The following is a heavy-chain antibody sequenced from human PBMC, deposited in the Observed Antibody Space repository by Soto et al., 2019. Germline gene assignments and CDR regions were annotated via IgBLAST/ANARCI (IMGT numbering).Heavy chain of an antibody. D-gene: IGHD6-13*01. V-gene: IGHV7-4-1*01. Sequence: ASVKVSCKASGYTFTSYAMNWLRQAPGQGLEWMGWINTNTGNPTYAQGFTGRFVFSLDTSVSTAYLQICSLKAEDTAVYYCAREISSWYPNWFDPWGQGTLVTVSS. J-gene: IGHJ5*02. CDR2: INTNTGNP. CDR1: GYTFTSYA. CDR3: AREISSWYPNWFDP.